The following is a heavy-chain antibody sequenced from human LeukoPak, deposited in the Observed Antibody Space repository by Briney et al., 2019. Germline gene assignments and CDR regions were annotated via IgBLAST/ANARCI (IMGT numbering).Heavy chain of an antibody. D-gene: IGHD1-1*01. CDR1: GGSISSYY. CDR3: ARLMERHNYFDY. V-gene: IGHV4-4*09. J-gene: IGHJ4*02. CDR2: IYTSGST. Sequence: PSETLSLTCTVSGGSISSYYWSWIRQPPGKGLEWIGYIYTSGSTNYNPSLKSRVTISVDTSKNQFSLKLSSVTAVDTAVYYCARLMERHNYFDYWGQGTLVTVSS.